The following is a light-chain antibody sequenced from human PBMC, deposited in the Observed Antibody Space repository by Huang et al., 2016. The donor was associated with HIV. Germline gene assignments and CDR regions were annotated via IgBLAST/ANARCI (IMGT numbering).Light chain of an antibody. CDR2: KAS. Sequence: IQMTQSPSTLSASVGDRVTVTCRASESIGSWLAWYQQKPGKAPKLLSYKASTSTSDVPSRFSGSGSGTQFSLIISSLQPDDFATYYCQQYSTSMYSFGQGTKVEIK. CDR1: ESIGSW. V-gene: IGKV1-5*03. CDR3: QQYSTSMYS. J-gene: IGKJ2*01.